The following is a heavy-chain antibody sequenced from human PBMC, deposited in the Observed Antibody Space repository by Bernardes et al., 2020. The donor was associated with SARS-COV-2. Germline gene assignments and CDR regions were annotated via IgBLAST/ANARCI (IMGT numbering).Heavy chain of an antibody. CDR3: ARDLVAGYGMDV. CDR2: IWYDGSNK. CDR1: GSTFSSYC. D-gene: IGHD2-8*02. Sequence: GGSLRLSWAVSGSTFSSYCMHWVRQAPGKGLEWVAVIWYDGSNKYYADSVKGRFTISRDNSKNTLYLQMNSLRAEDTAVYYCARDLVAGYGMDVWCQGTTVTVCS. V-gene: IGHV3-33*01. J-gene: IGHJ6*02.